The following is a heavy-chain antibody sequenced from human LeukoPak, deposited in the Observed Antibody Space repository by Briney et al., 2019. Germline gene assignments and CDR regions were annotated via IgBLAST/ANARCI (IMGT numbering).Heavy chain of an antibody. J-gene: IGHJ4*02. V-gene: IGHV4-34*12. CDR3: AWGSGSYWSFDY. CDR1: GGSFSGYY. Sequence: SKTLSLTCAVYGGSFSGYYWGWVRQPPGKGLEWIGTIFYTGSIYYNPSLKSRVSISVDTSKIQLSLKLSSVTAADTAVYYCAWGSGSYWSFDYWGQGTLVTVSS. D-gene: IGHD3-10*01. CDR2: IFYTGSI.